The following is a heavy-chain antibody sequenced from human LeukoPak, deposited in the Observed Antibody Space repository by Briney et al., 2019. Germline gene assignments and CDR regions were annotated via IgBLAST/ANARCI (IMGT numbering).Heavy chain of an antibody. CDR1: GYTFINNW. J-gene: IGHJ5*02. V-gene: IGHV1-46*01. Sequence: ASVKVSCKASGYTFINNWMHWVRQAPGQGLEWVGLINPTGSRTLYAQKFQGRVTLTRDMSTSTDYMELSSLRSEDTAVYYCARDLATVTTVFPGENWFDPWGQGTLVTVSS. CDR2: INPTGSRT. CDR3: ARDLATVTTVFPGENWFDP. D-gene: IGHD4-17*01.